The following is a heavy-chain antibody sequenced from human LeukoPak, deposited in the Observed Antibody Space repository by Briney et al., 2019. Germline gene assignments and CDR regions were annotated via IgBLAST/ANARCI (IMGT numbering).Heavy chain of an antibody. D-gene: IGHD2-15*01. J-gene: IGHJ3*02. CDR1: GGSFSGYY. CDR3: ARDMVIGGGSDAFDS. Sequence: PSETLSLTCAVYGGSFSGYYWSWIRQPPGKGLEWIGEINHSGSTNYNPSLKSRVTISVDTSKNQFSLKLSSVTAADTAVYYCARDMVIGGGSDAFDSWGQGTMGTVSS. CDR2: INHSGST. V-gene: IGHV4-34*01.